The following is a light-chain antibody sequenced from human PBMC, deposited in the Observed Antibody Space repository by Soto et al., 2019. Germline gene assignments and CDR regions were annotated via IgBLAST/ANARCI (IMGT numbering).Light chain of an antibody. CDR2: GAS. J-gene: IGKJ5*01. Sequence: ASVGDRVTITCRASQDISSLLAWYQQKPGKAPKVLIYGASTLEGGVPSRFSGGGSGTEFTLTIDSLQPEDFAAYYCQQLKSYPITFGQGTRLEIK. CDR1: QDISSL. V-gene: IGKV1-9*01. CDR3: QQLKSYPIT.